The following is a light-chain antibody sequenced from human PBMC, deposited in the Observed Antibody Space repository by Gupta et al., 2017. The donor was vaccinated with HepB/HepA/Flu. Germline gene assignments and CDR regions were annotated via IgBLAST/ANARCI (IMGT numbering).Light chain of an antibody. J-gene: IGKJ2*01. CDR3: QQRGNGLHT. V-gene: IGKV3-11*01. CDR2: DAS. Sequence: EIVLTQSPSTLSLSAGERPTLSCRASQSVSSYLAWYQQKPGQAPRLLIYDASNRATGIPARFSGSGSGTDFTLTISSLEPEDFAVYYCQQRGNGLHTFGQGTKVEIK. CDR1: QSVSSY.